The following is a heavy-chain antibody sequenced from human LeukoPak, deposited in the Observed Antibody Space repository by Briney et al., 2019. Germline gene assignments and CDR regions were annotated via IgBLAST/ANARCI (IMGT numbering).Heavy chain of an antibody. D-gene: IGHD1-20*01. Sequence: GGSLRLSCAASGFTFSSYWMSWVRQAPGKGLEWVANIKQDGSEKYYVDSVKGRFTISRDNAKNSLYLQMNSLRAEDTAVYYCATALTGTDHDAFDIWGQGTMVTVSS. CDR2: IKQDGSEK. J-gene: IGHJ3*02. CDR1: GFTFSSYW. CDR3: ATALTGTDHDAFDI. V-gene: IGHV3-7*01.